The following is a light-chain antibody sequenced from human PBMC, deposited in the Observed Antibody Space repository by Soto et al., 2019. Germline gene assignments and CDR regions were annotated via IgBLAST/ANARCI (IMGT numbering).Light chain of an antibody. J-gene: IGLJ1*01. CDR3: QSYDSSLSGSDV. CDR2: STS. V-gene: IGLV7-43*01. CDR1: TGAVTSGYY. Sequence: QTVVTQEPSLTVSPGGTVTLTCASSTGAVTSGYYPNWFQQKPGQAPRALIYSTSNKHSWTPARFSGSLLGGKAALTLSGVQPEDEADYYCQSYDSSLSGSDVFGTGTKLTVL.